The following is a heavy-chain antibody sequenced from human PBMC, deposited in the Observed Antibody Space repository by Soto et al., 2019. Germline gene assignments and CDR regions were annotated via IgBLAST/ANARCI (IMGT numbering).Heavy chain of an antibody. Sequence: ASVKVSCKASGYTFTSYGISWVRQAPGQGLERMGWISAYNGNTNYAQKLQGRVTMTTDTSTSTAYMELRSLRSDDTAVYYCARDQRADIVVVPAASDAFDIWGQGTMVTVSS. J-gene: IGHJ3*02. V-gene: IGHV1-18*01. CDR1: GYTFTSYG. CDR2: ISAYNGNT. D-gene: IGHD2-2*01. CDR3: ARDQRADIVVVPAASDAFDI.